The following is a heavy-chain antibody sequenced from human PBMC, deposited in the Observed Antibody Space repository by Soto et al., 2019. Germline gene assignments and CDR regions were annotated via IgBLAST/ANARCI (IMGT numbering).Heavy chain of an antibody. D-gene: IGHD2-15*01. Sequence: PGGSLRLSCAASGFTFSSYAMHWVRQAPGKGLEWVAVIAYDGRNKYSQKFQGRVTITRDTSASTAYMELSSLRSEDTAVYYCARDLGGWPDYWGQGTLVTVSS. CDR1: GFTFSSYA. CDR2: IAYDGRNK. V-gene: IGHV3-30*04. J-gene: IGHJ4*02. CDR3: ARDLGGWPDY.